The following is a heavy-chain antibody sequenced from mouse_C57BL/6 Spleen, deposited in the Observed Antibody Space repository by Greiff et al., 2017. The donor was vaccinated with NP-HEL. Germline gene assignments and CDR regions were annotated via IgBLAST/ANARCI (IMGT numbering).Heavy chain of an antibody. CDR3: ARYGTMVKTFAY. J-gene: IGHJ3*01. Sequence: QVQLQQPGAELVMPGASVKLSCKASGYTFTSYWKHWVKQRPGQGLEWIGEIDPSDSYTNYNQKFKGKSTLTVDKSSSTAYMQLSSLTSEDSAVYYCARYGTMVKTFAYWGQGTLVTVSA. CDR2: IDPSDSYT. CDR1: GYTFTSYW. V-gene: IGHV1-69*01. D-gene: IGHD2-2*01.